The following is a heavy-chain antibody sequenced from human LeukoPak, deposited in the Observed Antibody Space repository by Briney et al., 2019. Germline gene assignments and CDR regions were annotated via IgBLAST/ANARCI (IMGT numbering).Heavy chain of an antibody. Sequence: GGSLRLSCAASGFTFSDYYMSWIRQAPGKGLEWVSYISSSGSTIYYADSVKGRFTISRDNAKNSLYLQTNSLRAEDTAVYYCARAAVVAASPIYYYYYGMDVWGQGTTVTVSS. CDR3: ARAAVVAASPIYYYYYGMDV. CDR1: GFTFSDYY. D-gene: IGHD2-15*01. J-gene: IGHJ6*02. V-gene: IGHV3-11*01. CDR2: ISSSGSTI.